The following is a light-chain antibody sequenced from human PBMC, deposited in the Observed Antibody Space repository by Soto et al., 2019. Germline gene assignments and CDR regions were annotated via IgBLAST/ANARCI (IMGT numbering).Light chain of an antibody. CDR2: GAS. CDR3: QQYGSSPRT. Sequence: EIVLTQSPGTLSLCPGERATLSCRASQSVSSSYLAWYQQKPGQAPRLLIYGASSRATGIPDRFSGSGSGTDFTLTISRLEPEDFAVYYCQQYGSSPRTFGQGTKVE. J-gene: IGKJ1*01. CDR1: QSVSSSY. V-gene: IGKV3-20*01.